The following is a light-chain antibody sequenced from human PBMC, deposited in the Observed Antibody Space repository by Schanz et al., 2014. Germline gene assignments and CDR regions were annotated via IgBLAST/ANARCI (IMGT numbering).Light chain of an antibody. J-gene: IGKJ2*01. CDR2: GAS. CDR3: HLYGSSPPYT. Sequence: EVVLTQSPGTLSLSPGDRATLSCRASQNIDRGFLAWYQHKPGQAPRLLIYGASNRASGIPDKFSGSGSGTDFTLTISRLEPEDFAVYYCHLYGSSPPYTFGQGTKLEIK. V-gene: IGKV3-20*01. CDR1: QNIDRGF.